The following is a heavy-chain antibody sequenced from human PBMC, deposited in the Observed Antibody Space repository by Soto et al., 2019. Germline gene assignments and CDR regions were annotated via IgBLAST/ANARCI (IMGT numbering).Heavy chain of an antibody. J-gene: IGHJ4*02. CDR1: GYTFTSYD. CDR3: ARGRLVAGTVDY. D-gene: IGHD6-19*01. CDR2: MNTCTGST. V-gene: IGHV1-8*01. Sequence: QVQLVQSGAEVKKPGASVKGSCKASGYTFTSYDIKWVRQATGQGLEWMGWMNTCTGSTGFAQKFQCRVPMSSNASISTAYLKLSSLTSEDTAVYDCARGRLVAGTVDYWGQGTLVTVSS.